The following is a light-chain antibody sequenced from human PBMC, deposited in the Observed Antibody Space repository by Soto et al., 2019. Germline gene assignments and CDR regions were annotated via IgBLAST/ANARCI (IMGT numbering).Light chain of an antibody. Sequence: QSVLTQPPSASGTPGQWVTISCSGSSSNIGSNYVYWYQQLPGTAPKLLIYRNNQRPSGVPDRFSGSKSGSSASLAISGLRSEDEADYYCAAWDDSLSAYVFGTGTKVTVL. V-gene: IGLV1-47*01. CDR1: SSNIGSNY. CDR3: AAWDDSLSAYV. J-gene: IGLJ1*01. CDR2: RNN.